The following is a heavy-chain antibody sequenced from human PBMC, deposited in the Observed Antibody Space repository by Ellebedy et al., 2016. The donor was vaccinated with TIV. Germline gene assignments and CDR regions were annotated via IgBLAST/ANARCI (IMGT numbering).Heavy chain of an antibody. CDR1: GYTFTSYD. V-gene: IGHV1-8*01. D-gene: IGHD2-2*01. CDR2: MNPNSGNT. J-gene: IGHJ6*03. CDR3: ARDRQEKVPAAPWFYYYYYYMDV. Sequence: ASVKVSXXASGYTFTSYDINWVRQATGQGLEWMGWMNPNSGNTGYAQKFQGRVTMTRNTSISTAYMELSSLRSEDTAVYYCARDRQEKVPAAPWFYYYYYYMDVWGKGTTVTVSS.